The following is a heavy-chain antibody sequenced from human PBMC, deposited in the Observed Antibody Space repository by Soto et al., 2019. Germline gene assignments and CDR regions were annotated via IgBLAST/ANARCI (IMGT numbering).Heavy chain of an antibody. V-gene: IGHV1-2*02. CDR3: AKGGAIVAAGTRVYLYNAMDV. CDR1: GYTFTGYY. CDR2: INPNSGDT. D-gene: IGHD1-26*01. J-gene: IGHJ6*02. Sequence: ASVKVSCKASGYTFTGYYVHWVRQAPGQGLEWMGWINPNSGDTYLAQRFQGRVTMNRDTSIGTAYMELRGLTSDDTAEYYCAKGGAIVAAGTRVYLYNAMDVWGQGTTVTVAS.